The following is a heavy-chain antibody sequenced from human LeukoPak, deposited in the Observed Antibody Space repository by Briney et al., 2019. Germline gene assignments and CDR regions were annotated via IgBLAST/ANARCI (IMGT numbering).Heavy chain of an antibody. D-gene: IGHD3-9*01. CDR1: GFTFSSYS. Sequence: GGSLRLSCAASGFTFSSYSMNWVRQAPGKGLEWVSYISSSSSTIYYADSVKGRFTISRDNAKNSLYLQMNSLRAEDTAVYYCARESPTGAYYDILTGYDPFDPWGQGTLVTVSS. CDR2: ISSSSSTI. V-gene: IGHV3-48*04. CDR3: ARESPTGAYYDILTGYDPFDP. J-gene: IGHJ5*02.